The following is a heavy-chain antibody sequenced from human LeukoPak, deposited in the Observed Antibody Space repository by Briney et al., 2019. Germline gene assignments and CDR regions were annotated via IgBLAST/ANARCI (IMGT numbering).Heavy chain of an antibody. D-gene: IGHD3-10*01. CDR1: GFTFRSFG. CDR3: AKTIRAIIVSQGSVY. CDR2: ISDSGTIT. J-gene: IGHJ4*02. V-gene: IGHV3-23*01. Sequence: PGGSLRLSCAASGFTFRSFGMSWVRQAPGKGLEWASAISDSGTITYYADSVKGRFTISRDNSKNTLYLQMSSLRAEDTAVYYCAKTIRAIIVSQGSVYWGQGTLVTVSA.